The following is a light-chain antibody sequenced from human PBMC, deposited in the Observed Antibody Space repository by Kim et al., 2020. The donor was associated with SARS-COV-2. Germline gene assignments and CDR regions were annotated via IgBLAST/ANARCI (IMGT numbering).Light chain of an antibody. J-gene: IGKJ4*01. Sequence: DIQMTQSPSTLSASVGDRVTITCRAGQSISTWLAWYQQKPGKAPKLLIYKASTLQIGVPSRFSGSGSGTEFTLTISSLQPDDFATYYCQQYDTDSTFGGGTKADIK. CDR1: QSISTW. CDR2: KAS. V-gene: IGKV1-5*03. CDR3: QQYDTDST.